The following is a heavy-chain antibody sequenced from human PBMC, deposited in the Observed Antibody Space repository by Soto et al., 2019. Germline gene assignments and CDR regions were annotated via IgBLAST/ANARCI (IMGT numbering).Heavy chain of an antibody. CDR3: ARETGEVSFDP. J-gene: IGHJ5*02. D-gene: IGHD1-20*01. CDR1: GFTFSSYS. CDR2: ISSSSSYI. Sequence: GGSLRLSCAACGFTFSSYSMNWVRQAPGKGLEWVSSISSSSSYIYYADSVKGRFTISRDNAKNSLYLQMNSLRAEDTAVYYCARETGEVSFDPWGQGTLVTVSS. V-gene: IGHV3-21*01.